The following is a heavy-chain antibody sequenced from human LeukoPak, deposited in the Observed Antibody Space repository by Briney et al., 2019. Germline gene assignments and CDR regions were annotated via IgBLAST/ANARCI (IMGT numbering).Heavy chain of an antibody. D-gene: IGHD3-22*01. CDR2: ISGSGGGT. Sequence: GGSLRLSCAVSGITLSNYGMSWVRQAPGKGLEWVAGISGSGGGTNYADSVKGRFTISRDNSRNTLYLQMNSPRAEDTAVYFCAKRGVVIRVILVGFHKEAYYFDSWGRGALVTVSS. V-gene: IGHV3-23*01. CDR3: AKRGVVIRVILVGFHKEAYYFDS. J-gene: IGHJ4*02. CDR1: GITLSNYG.